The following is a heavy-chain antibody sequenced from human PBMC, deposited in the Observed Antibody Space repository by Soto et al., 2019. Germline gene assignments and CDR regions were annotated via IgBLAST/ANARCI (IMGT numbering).Heavy chain of an antibody. CDR3: SYSSTPFDS. J-gene: IGHJ4*02. CDR2: ISGSGGST. Sequence: GGSLRLSCAASGFIFRDWFMSWVRQAPGKGLEWVSAISGSGGSTYYADSVKGRFTISRDNSKNTLYLQMNSLRAEDTAVYYCSYSSTPFDSWGQGSLATVSS. CDR1: GFIFRDWF. V-gene: IGHV3-23*01. D-gene: IGHD6-13*01.